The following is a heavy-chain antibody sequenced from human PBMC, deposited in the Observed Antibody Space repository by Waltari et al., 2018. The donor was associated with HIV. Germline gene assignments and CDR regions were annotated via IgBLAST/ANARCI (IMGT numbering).Heavy chain of an antibody. CDR2: IYPGDSDT. CDR1: GYSFTSYW. D-gene: IGHD2-15*01. Sequence: EVQLVQSGAEVKKPGESLKISCKGSGYSFTSYWIGWVRQMPGKGLEWMGIIYPGDSDTSYSPSFQGQVTISADKSISTAYLQWSSLKASDTAMYYCARSTKYCSGGSCLFDYWGQGTLVTVSS. CDR3: ARSTKYCSGGSCLFDY. V-gene: IGHV5-51*01. J-gene: IGHJ4*02.